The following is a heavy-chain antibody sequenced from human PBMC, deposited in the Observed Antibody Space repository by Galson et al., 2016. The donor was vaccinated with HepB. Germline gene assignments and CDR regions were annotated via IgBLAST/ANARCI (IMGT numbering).Heavy chain of an antibody. CDR3: ARGLDY. J-gene: IGHJ4*02. V-gene: IGHV3-48*01. Sequence: SLRLSCAASGFPFSPFGMTWFRQAPGKGLGWVYNFNRSGGTKYYADSVKGRFTISSDNAKNSLYLQMNSLRVEDTAVYYCARGLDYWGQGTLVTVSS. CDR1: GFPFSPFG. CDR2: FNRSGGTK.